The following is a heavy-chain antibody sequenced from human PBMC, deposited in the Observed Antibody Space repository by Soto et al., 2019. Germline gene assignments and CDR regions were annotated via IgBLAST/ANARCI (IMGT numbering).Heavy chain of an antibody. V-gene: IGHV3-23*01. Sequence: EVQLLESGGGLVQPGGSLRLSCAASGFTFSSYAMNWVRQAPGKGLEWVSVISGSGGSTYYADSVKGRFTISRDNSMNTLYLQMNSLRAEDTAVYYCARRSSSWYFDYWGQGTLVTVSS. D-gene: IGHD6-13*01. CDR2: ISGSGGST. CDR1: GFTFSSYA. J-gene: IGHJ4*02. CDR3: ARRSSSWYFDY.